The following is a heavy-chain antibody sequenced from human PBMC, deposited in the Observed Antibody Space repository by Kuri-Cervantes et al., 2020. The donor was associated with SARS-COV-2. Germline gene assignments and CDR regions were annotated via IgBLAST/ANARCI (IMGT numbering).Heavy chain of an antibody. V-gene: IGHV4-30-4*08. CDR3: ARDSRPYYQVLLDHFYYSYMDV. CDR2: IYYRGSA. D-gene: IGHD1-26*01. Sequence: SETLSLTCTVSGGSISSSSYYWTWVRQPPGKGLEWIGNIYYRGSASYNPSLKSRLTMSLDMSKSQFSLKLRSVTVADTAVYYCARDSRPYYQVLLDHFYYSYMDVWGKGTTVTDSS. J-gene: IGHJ6*03. CDR1: GGSISSSSYY.